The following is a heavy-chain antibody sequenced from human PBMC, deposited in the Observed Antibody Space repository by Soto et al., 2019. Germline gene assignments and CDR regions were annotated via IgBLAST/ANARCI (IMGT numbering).Heavy chain of an antibody. CDR2: IIPILGIA. Sequence: GASVKVSCKASGGTFSSYTISWVRQAPGQGLEWMGRIIPILGIANYAQKFQGRVTITADKSTITAYMELSSLRSEDTAVFYCSIMITFGGVIVYDFDYWGQGTLVTVSS. D-gene: IGHD3-16*02. V-gene: IGHV1-69*02. J-gene: IGHJ4*02. CDR1: GGTFSSYT. CDR3: SIMITFGGVIVYDFDY.